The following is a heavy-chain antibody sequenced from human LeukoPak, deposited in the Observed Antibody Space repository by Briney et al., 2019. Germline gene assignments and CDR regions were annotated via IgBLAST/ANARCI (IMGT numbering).Heavy chain of an antibody. CDR2: ISYDGSNK. V-gene: IGHV3-30*03. J-gene: IGHJ4*02. D-gene: IGHD3-22*01. Sequence: GGSLRLSCAASGFSFSSYSMNWVRQAPGKGLEWVAVISYDGSNKYYADSVKGRFAISRDNSKNTLYLQMNSLRAEDTAVYYCARGDLDYYDSSGYSDYWGQGTLVTVSS. CDR1: GFSFSSYS. CDR3: ARGDLDYYDSSGYSDY.